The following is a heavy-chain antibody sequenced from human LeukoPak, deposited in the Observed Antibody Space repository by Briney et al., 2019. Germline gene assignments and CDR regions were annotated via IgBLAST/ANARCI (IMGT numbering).Heavy chain of an antibody. CDR2: INHSGST. D-gene: IGHD5-12*01. CDR1: GGSFSGYY. CDR3: ARVRSDYDLYFDY. Sequence: SETLSLTCAVYGGSFSGYYWSWIRQPPGKGLEWIGEINHSGSTNYNPSLKSRVTISVDTSKNQFSLKLTSVTAADTAVYYCARVRSDYDLYFDYWGQGTLVTVSS. V-gene: IGHV4-34*09. J-gene: IGHJ4*02.